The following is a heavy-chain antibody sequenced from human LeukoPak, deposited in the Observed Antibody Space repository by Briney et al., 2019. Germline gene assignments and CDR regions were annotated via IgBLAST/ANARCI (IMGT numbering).Heavy chain of an antibody. J-gene: IGHJ4*02. CDR1: GFTVSSNY. V-gene: IGHV3-53*04. CDR2: IYSGGST. CDR3: VRTGIAAAGPYDFDY. Sequence: GGSLRLSCAASGFTVSSNYMSWVRQAPGKGLEWVSVIYSGGSTYYADSVKGRFTISRHNSKNTLYLQMNSLRAEDTAVYYCVRTGIAAAGPYDFDYWGQGTLVTVSS. D-gene: IGHD6-13*01.